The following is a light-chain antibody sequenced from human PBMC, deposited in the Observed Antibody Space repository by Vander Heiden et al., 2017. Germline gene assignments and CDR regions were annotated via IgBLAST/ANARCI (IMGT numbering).Light chain of an antibody. J-gene: IGLJ2*01. CDR3: QSYDSSLSGVV. V-gene: IGLV1-40*01. CDR2: GNS. CDR1: SSNIGAGYD. Sequence: QSVLTQPPSVSGAPVQRVTLSCTGSSSNIGAGYDVHWYQQLPGTAPKLLIYGNSNRPSGVPDRFSGSKSGTSASLAITGLQAEDEADYYCQSYDSSLSGVVFGGGTKLTVL.